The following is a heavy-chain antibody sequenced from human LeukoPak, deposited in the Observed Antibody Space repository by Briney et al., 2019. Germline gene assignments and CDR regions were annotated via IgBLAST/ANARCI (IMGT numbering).Heavy chain of an antibody. CDR3: TRVGYIDEGIDY. J-gene: IGHJ4*02. CDR1: GFPFSSYW. V-gene: IGHV3-7*04. Sequence: GGSLRLSCVASGFPFSSYWMTWVRQAPGKGLEWVANIKQDGSKKSYVDSVKGRFAISRDNAKNSLYLQMNSLRAEDTAIYYCTRVGYIDEGIDYWGQGTLVTVSS. CDR2: IKQDGSKK. D-gene: IGHD5-24*01.